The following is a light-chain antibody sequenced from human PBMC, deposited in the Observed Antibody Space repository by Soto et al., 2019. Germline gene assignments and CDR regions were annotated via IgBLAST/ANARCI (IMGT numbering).Light chain of an antibody. CDR1: QSVSSY. Sequence: EIVLTQSPATLSLSPGERATLSCRASQSVSSYLAWYQQKPGQAPRLLIYEASNRATGIPARFSGSGSGTDFTLTISSLEPEAAAVYYCQQRSNWSTFGQGTQLEIK. CDR2: EAS. V-gene: IGKV3-11*01. J-gene: IGKJ5*01. CDR3: QQRSNWST.